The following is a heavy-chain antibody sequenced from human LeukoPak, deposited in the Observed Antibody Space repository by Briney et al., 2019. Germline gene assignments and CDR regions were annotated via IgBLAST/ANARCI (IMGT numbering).Heavy chain of an antibody. D-gene: IGHD3-22*01. J-gene: IGHJ4*02. Sequence: GSLRLSCAASGFTFSSYAMSWVRQAPGKGLEWVSAISGSGGSTYYADSVKGRFTISRDNSKNTLYLQMNSLRAEDTAVYYCVKVWFYYDSSGLFDYWGQGTLVTVSS. CDR3: VKVWFYYDSSGLFDY. V-gene: IGHV3-23*01. CDR1: GFTFSSYA. CDR2: ISGSGGST.